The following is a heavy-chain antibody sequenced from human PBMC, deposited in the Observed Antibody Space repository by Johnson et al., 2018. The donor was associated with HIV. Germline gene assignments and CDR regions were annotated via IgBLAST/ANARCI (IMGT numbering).Heavy chain of an antibody. CDR1: GFSVSRNH. Sequence: VQLVESGGGLVQPGGSLRLSCGASGFSVSRNHMNWVRQVPGKGLEWVSVIYSGGSTYYADSVKGRFTISRDNSKNTLYLQMNSLRAEDTAVYYCARLRGAFDIWGQGTMVTVSS. J-gene: IGHJ3*02. V-gene: IGHV3-66*02. CDR2: IYSGGST. CDR3: ARLRGAFDI.